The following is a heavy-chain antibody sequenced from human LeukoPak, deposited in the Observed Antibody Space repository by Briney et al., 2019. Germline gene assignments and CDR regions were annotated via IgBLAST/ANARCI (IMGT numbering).Heavy chain of an antibody. Sequence: ASVKLSSQPSAYTFTGYYLHWQRHAPGHWLEWMGWMHTNTGATMYAQKFQDKVTLTRDTSISTGYLELTSLRSDDTALYYCARDRVGSGWPRPYYFEFWGQGTLVTVSS. V-gene: IGHV1-2*02. D-gene: IGHD6-19*01. CDR3: ARDRVGSGWPRPYYFEF. J-gene: IGHJ4*02. CDR2: MHTNTGAT. CDR1: AYTFTGYY.